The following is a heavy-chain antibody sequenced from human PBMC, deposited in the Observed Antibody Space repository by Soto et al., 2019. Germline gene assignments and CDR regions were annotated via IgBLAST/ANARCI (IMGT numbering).Heavy chain of an antibody. CDR1: GGSFSGYY. CDR3: ARSSSGSYYNNFDY. J-gene: IGHJ4*02. V-gene: IGHV4-34*01. Sequence: PSETLSLTCAVYGGSFSGYYWSWIRQPPGKGLEWIGEINHSGSTNYNPSLKSRVTISVDTSKNQFSLKLSSVTAADTAVYYCARSSSGSYYNNFDYWGQGTLVTVSS. D-gene: IGHD3-10*01. CDR2: INHSGST.